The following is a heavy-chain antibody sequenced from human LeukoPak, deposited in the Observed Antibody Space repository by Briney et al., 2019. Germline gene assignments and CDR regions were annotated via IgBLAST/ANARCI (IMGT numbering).Heavy chain of an antibody. CDR2: IIPIFGTA. J-gene: IGHJ5*02. CDR3: ARDRISPYSSSSYWFDP. CDR1: GGTFSSYA. Sequence: GASVKVSCKASGGTFSSYAISWVRQAPGQGLEWMGGIIPIFGTANYAQKFQGRVTITADESTSTAYMELSSLRSEDTAVYYCARDRISPYSSSSYWFDPWGQGTLVTVSP. D-gene: IGHD6-13*01. V-gene: IGHV1-69*13.